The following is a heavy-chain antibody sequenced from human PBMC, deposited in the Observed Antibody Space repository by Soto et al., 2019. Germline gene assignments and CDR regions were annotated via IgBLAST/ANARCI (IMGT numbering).Heavy chain of an antibody. D-gene: IGHD3-3*01. J-gene: IGHJ4*02. CDR2: IYYSGST. V-gene: IGHV4-30-4*01. Sequence: PSETLSLTCTVSGGSISSGDYYWSWIRQPPGKGLEWIGYIYYSGSTYYNPSLKSRVTISVDTSKNQFSLKLSSVTAADTAVYYCARAGYYDFWSGYYSPRIDYWGQGXLVTVSS. CDR1: GGSISSGDYY. CDR3: ARAGYYDFWSGYYSPRIDY.